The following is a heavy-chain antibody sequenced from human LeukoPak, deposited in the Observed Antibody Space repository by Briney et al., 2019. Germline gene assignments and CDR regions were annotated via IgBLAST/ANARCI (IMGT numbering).Heavy chain of an antibody. Sequence: ASVKVSCKASGYTFTSSDINWVRQATGQGLEWMGWMNPNSGNTGYAQKFQGRVTITRNTSISTAYMELSSLRSEDTAVYYCARGRSSWGTSWFDPWGQGTRVTVSS. CDR3: ARGRSSWGTSWFDP. CDR2: MNPNSGNT. J-gene: IGHJ5*02. D-gene: IGHD6-13*01. V-gene: IGHV1-8*03. CDR1: GYTFTSSD.